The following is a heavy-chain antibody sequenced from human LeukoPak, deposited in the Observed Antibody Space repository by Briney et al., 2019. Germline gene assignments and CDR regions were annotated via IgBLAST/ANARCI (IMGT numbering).Heavy chain of an antibody. J-gene: IGHJ5*02. CDR3: AREGIRYGSGSYYPNNWFDP. V-gene: IGHV1-8*01. CDR1: GYTFTSYD. CDR2: MNPNSGNT. D-gene: IGHD3-10*01. Sequence: ASVKVSCKASGYTFTSYDINWVRQATGQGLEWMGWMNPNSGNTGYAQKFQGRVTMTRNTSISTAYMELSSLRSEDTAVYYCAREGIRYGSGSYYPNNWFDPWGQGTLVTVSS.